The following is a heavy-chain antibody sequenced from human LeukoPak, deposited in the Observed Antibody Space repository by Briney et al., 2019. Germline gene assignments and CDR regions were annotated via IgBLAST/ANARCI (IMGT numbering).Heavy chain of an antibody. V-gene: IGHV4-39*01. CDR3: ARQREDCGGDCYLHY. Sequence: SQTLSLTYTVAGGSISRSGYDWGRVRQPPGKGLEWIGNIYKSGSAYYNPPLKSRVTISVDTSKNQFSLKLSSVTAADTAVYYCARQREDCGGDCYLHYWGQGTLVTVSS. J-gene: IGHJ4*02. CDR2: IYKSGSA. D-gene: IGHD2-21*02. CDR1: GGSISRSGYD.